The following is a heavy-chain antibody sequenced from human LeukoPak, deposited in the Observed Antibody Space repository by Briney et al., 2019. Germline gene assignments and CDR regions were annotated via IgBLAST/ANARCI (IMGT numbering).Heavy chain of an antibody. CDR3: AIGPQDGRGIAAAGSPTTTDY. D-gene: IGHD6-13*01. CDR1: GFTFSSYA. V-gene: IGHV3-23*01. Sequence: GGSLRLSCAASGFTFSSYAMSWVRQAPGKGLEWVSAISGSGGSTYYADSVKGRLTISRDNSKNTLYLQMNSLRAEDTAVYYCAIGPQDGRGIAAAGSPTTTDYWGQGTLVTVSS. J-gene: IGHJ4*02. CDR2: ISGSGGST.